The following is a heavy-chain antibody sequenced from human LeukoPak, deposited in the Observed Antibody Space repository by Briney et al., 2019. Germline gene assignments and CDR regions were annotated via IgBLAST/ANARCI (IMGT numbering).Heavy chain of an antibody. D-gene: IGHD3-22*01. CDR3: ARDPGAYYYDNSSYTHAEYFQH. CDR1: GGSISSYY. Sequence: SETLSLTCAVFGGSISSYYWSWIRQPAGKGLEWIGRIHTSGSTNSNPSLKSRVTMSVDTSKNQVSLKLSSVTAADTALYYCARDPGAYYYDNSSYTHAEYFQHWGQGILVTVSS. J-gene: IGHJ1*01. CDR2: IHTSGST. V-gene: IGHV4-4*07.